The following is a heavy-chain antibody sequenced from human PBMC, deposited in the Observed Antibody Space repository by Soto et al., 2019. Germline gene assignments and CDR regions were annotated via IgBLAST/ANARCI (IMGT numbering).Heavy chain of an antibody. V-gene: IGHV3-21*01. CDR1: GFTFSTYS. CDR2: ISGSGNYT. D-gene: IGHD4-4*01. J-gene: IGHJ4*02. CDR3: AREGINNYNEYYFDS. Sequence: EMHLVVSGGGLVKPGGSLRLSCAASGFTFSTYSMNWVRQVPGKGLEWVSSISGSGNYTHYADFLRGRFTISRDNAKTSLYLQMNSLRAEDTAVYYCAREGINNYNEYYFDSWGQGTVVTVSS.